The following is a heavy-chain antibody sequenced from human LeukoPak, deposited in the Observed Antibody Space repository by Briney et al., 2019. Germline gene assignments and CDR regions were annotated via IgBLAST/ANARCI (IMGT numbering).Heavy chain of an antibody. CDR3: AGLAVAGMGGYYYGMDV. CDR1: GGSISSYY. V-gene: IGHV4-59*08. J-gene: IGHJ6*02. CDR2: IYYSGST. Sequence: KTSETLSLTCTVSGGSISSYYWSWIRQPPGKGLEWIGYIYYSGSTNYNPSLKSRVTISVDTSKNQFSLKLSSVTAADTAVYYCAGLAVAGMGGYYYGMDVWGQGTTVTVSS. D-gene: IGHD6-19*01.